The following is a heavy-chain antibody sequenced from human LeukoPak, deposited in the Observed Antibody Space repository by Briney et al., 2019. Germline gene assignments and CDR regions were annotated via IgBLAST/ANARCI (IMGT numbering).Heavy chain of an antibody. CDR1: GFSFSSYT. D-gene: IGHD6-13*01. CDR3: ARDPQGYSSSWFDY. CDR2: IRSSSSYI. Sequence: PGGSLRLSCAASGFSFSSYTMNWVRQAPGKGLEWVSSIRSSSSYIYYADSLKGRFTISRDNAKNSLYLQMSSLRAEDTAVYYCARDPQGYSSSWFDYWGQGTLVTVSS. V-gene: IGHV3-21*01. J-gene: IGHJ4*02.